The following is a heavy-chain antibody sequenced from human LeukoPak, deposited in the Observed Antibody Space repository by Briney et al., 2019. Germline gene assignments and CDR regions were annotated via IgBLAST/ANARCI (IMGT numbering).Heavy chain of an antibody. J-gene: IGHJ4*02. V-gene: IGHV3-23*01. CDR3: AKDLGRYRNNYFDY. CDR2: ISGSGGGT. D-gene: IGHD1-26*01. Sequence: PGGSLRLSCAASGFTFNSYAMSWVRQAPEKGLEWFATISGSGGGTYYADSVKGRFTISRDDSKNTLYLQMNSLRAEDTAVYYCAKDLGRYRNNYFDYWGQGTLVTVSS. CDR1: GFTFNSYA.